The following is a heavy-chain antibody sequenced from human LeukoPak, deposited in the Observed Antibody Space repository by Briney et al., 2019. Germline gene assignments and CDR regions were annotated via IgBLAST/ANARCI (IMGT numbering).Heavy chain of an antibody. CDR1: GFSFSSYC. CDR3: ARVSRAQGGTDV. V-gene: IGHV3-64*01. Sequence: GGSLRLSCAASGFSFSSYCMNWVRQAPGKGLEYVSAISANGGSTYYTSSVKGRFTISRDNSKSTLHLQLGRLRPEDMGVYYCARVSRAQGGTDVWGQGTTVTVSS. J-gene: IGHJ6*02. CDR2: ISANGGST.